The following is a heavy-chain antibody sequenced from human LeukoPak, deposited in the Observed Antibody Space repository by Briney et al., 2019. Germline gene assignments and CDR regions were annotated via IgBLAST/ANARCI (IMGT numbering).Heavy chain of an antibody. J-gene: IGHJ4*02. CDR3: ASNPYYDSSGGGGY. V-gene: IGHV3-7*01. CDR2: IKQDGSEK. CDR1: GFTFSSYW. D-gene: IGHD3-22*01. Sequence: GGSLRLSCAASGFTFSSYWMSWVRQAPGKGLEWVANIKQDGSEKYYVDSVKGRFTISRDNAKNSLYLQMNSLRAEDTAVYYCASNPYYDSSGGGGYWGQGTLVTVSS.